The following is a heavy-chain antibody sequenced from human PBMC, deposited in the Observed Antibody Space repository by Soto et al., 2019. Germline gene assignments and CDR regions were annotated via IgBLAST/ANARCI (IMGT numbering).Heavy chain of an antibody. D-gene: IGHD6-13*01. CDR3: AKTEQPYYYYYGMDV. J-gene: IGHJ6*02. V-gene: IGHV3-30*18. CDR2: ISYDGSKT. Sequence: SLRLSCAASGFTFSSYDMHWVRQAPGKGLEWVAVISYDGSKTYYADSVKGRFTISRDNSKNTLYLQMNSLRAEDTAVYYCAKTEQPYYYYYGMDVWGQGTTVTVSS. CDR1: GFTFSSYD.